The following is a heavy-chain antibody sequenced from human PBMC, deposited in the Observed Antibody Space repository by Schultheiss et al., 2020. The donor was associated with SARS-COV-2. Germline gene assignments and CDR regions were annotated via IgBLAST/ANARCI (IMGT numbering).Heavy chain of an antibody. CDR1: GGSFSGYY. CDR3: ARGPAMIVVVITRRYYYYGMDV. Sequence: SETLSLTCAVYGGSFSGYYWSWIRQPPGKGLEWIGSIYYSGSTYYNPSLKSRVTISVDTSKNQFSLKLSSVTAADTAVYYCARGPAMIVVVITRRYYYYGMDVWGQGTTVTVSS. J-gene: IGHJ6*02. V-gene: IGHV4-34*01. CDR2: IYYSGST. D-gene: IGHD3-22*01.